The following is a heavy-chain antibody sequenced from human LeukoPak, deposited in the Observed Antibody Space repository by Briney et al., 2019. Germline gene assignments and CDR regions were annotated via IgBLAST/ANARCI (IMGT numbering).Heavy chain of an antibody. CDR1: GYSFTTFW. J-gene: IGHJ4*02. D-gene: IGHD1-26*01. CDR3: ARRMTSYTGSPYYFDY. CDR2: IYPGDSDT. Sequence: GESLKISCKGSGYSFTTFWIGWVRQMPGKGLEWLGIIYPGDSDTRYSPSFQGQVTISVDKSISTAYLQWDSLKASDTAIYYCARRMTSYTGSPYYFDYWGQGTLVTVSS. V-gene: IGHV5-51*01.